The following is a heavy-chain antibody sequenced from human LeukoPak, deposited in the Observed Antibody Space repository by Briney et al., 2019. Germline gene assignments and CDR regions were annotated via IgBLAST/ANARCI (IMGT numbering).Heavy chain of an antibody. Sequence: GGSLRLSCAASGFTFSSYSMNWVRQAPGKGLEWVSSISTSSSYIYYADSVKGRFTISRDNARNSLYLQLNSLRAEDTAVYYCAKDPIGYCSGGSCYYFDYWGQGTLVTVSS. D-gene: IGHD2-15*01. CDR1: GFTFSSYS. CDR3: AKDPIGYCSGGSCYYFDY. CDR2: ISTSSSYI. J-gene: IGHJ4*02. V-gene: IGHV3-21*01.